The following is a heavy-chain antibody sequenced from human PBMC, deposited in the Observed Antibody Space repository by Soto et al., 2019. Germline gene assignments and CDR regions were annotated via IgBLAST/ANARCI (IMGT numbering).Heavy chain of an antibody. J-gene: IGHJ4*02. V-gene: IGHV4-59*08. D-gene: IGHD6-19*01. CDR2: IFYSGST. CDR1: GGSFSGYY. CDR3: ARRYSSVFDY. Sequence: PSETLSLTCAVYGGSFSGYYWTWIRQPPGKGLEWIGYIFYSGSTNYNPSLKSRVTISVDTSKNQFSLKLSSVTAADTAVYYCARRYSSVFDYWGQGTLVTGSS.